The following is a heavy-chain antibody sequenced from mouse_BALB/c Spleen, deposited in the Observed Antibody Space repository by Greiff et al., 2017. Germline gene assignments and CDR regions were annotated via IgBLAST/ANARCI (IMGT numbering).Heavy chain of an antibody. J-gene: IGHJ3*01. V-gene: IGHV2-2*02. CDR1: GFSLTSYG. Sequence: VMLVESGPGLVQPSQSLSITCTVSGFSLTSYGVHWVRQSPGKGLEWLGVIWSGGSTDYNAAFISRLSISKDNSKSQVFFKMNSLQANDTAIYYCARGATAQDAWFAYWGQGTLVTVSA. CDR3: ARGATAQDAWFAY. CDR2: IWSGGST. D-gene: IGHD1-2*01.